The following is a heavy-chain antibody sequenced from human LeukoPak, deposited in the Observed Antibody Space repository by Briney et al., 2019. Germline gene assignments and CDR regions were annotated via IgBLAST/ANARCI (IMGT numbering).Heavy chain of an antibody. CDR2: ISSSSSYI. V-gene: IGHV3-21*01. J-gene: IGHJ4*02. CDR1: GYTFSSYS. D-gene: IGHD4-17*01. Sequence: GGSLRLSCSASGYTFSSYSMNWVRQARGRGLEWVSSISSSSSYIYYADSVKGRFTISRDNAKNSLYLQMNSLRAEDTAVYYCARDQKGPTVTTFDYWGQGTLVIVSS. CDR3: ARDQKGPTVTTFDY.